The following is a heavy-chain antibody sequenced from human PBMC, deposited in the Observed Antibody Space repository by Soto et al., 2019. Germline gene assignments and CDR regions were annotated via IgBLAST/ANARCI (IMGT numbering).Heavy chain of an antibody. Sequence: PSQTLSLTCAISGDSVSSNTVTWNWIRQSPSRGLEWLGRTYYRSNWERDYAVSVQSRITINPDTSKNQFSLQLNSVTPEDTAVYYCVRLIGNSWLDYWGQGTLV. CDR3: VRLIGNSWLDY. V-gene: IGHV6-1*01. D-gene: IGHD6-13*01. J-gene: IGHJ4*02. CDR2: TYYRSNWER. CDR1: GDSVSSNTVT.